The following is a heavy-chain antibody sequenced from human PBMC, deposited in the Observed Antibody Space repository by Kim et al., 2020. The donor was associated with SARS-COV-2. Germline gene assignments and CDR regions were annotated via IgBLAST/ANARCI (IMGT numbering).Heavy chain of an antibody. Sequence: GGSLRLSCAASGFTFSSYWMSWVRQAPGKGLEWVANINQDGSERYYVDSVKGRFTISRDNAKNSLYLQMNSLRTDDTAVYYCARRDPLGTTGVGSGTLGVWGQGTSVTVSS. CDR1: GFTFSSYW. D-gene: IGHD3-10*01. CDR3: ARRDPLGTTGVGSGTLGV. J-gene: IGHJ6*02. CDR2: INQDGSER. V-gene: IGHV3-7*03.